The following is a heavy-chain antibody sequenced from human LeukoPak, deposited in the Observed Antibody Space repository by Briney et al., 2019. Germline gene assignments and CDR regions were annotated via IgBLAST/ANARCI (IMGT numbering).Heavy chain of an antibody. D-gene: IGHD3-10*01. CDR3: ARIRLLPPRHRGYYYYYGMDV. V-gene: IGHV4-31*03. Sequence: PSETLSLTCTVSGGSISSGGYYWSWIRQHPGKGLEWIGYIYYSGSTYYNPSLKSRVTISVDTSKNQFSLKLSSVTAADTAVYYCARIRLLPPRHRGYYYYYGMDVWGQGTTVTVSS. J-gene: IGHJ6*02. CDR1: GGSISSGGYY. CDR2: IYYSGST.